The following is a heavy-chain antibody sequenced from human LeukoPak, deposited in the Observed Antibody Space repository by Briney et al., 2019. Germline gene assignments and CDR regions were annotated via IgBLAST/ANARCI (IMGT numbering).Heavy chain of an antibody. D-gene: IGHD3-16*01. CDR2: ISYDGSNK. CDR1: GFSFRTYG. V-gene: IGHV3-30*03. Sequence: GGSLRLSCAASGFSFRTYGMHWVRQAPGKGLEWVAVISYDGSNKYYADSVKGRFTISRDNSKNTLYLQMNSLRAEDTAVYYCARVPGGYYYMDVWGKGTTVTISS. J-gene: IGHJ6*03. CDR3: ARVPGGYYYMDV.